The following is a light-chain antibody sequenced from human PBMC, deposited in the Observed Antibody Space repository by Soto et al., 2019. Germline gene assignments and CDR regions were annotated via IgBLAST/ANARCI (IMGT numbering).Light chain of an antibody. Sequence: EMEWTQSPATLSSPPGETDTLSSRASQNVDKFLAWYQQRPGQPPRLLIFDSSNRATGVPVRFSGSGSGTVFTLTIGSLEPEDSAVYYCQQRKNWPPITFGQGTRLEI. V-gene: IGKV3-11*01. J-gene: IGKJ5*01. CDR2: DSS. CDR1: QNVDKF. CDR3: QQRKNWPPIT.